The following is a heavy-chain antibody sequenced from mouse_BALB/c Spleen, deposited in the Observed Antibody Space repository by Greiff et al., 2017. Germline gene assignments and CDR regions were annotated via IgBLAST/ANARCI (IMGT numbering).Heavy chain of an antibody. V-gene: IGHV3-2*02. CDR3: ARYGGYGNYGYYAMDY. Sequence: VQLKESGPGLVKPSQSLSLTCTVTGYSITSDYAWNWIRQFPGNKLEWMGYISYSGSTSYNPSLKSRISITRDTSKNQFFLQLNSVTTEDTATYYCARYGGYGNYGYYAMDYWGQGTSVTVSS. CDR1: GYSITSDYA. D-gene: IGHD2-1*01. CDR2: ISYSGST. J-gene: IGHJ4*01.